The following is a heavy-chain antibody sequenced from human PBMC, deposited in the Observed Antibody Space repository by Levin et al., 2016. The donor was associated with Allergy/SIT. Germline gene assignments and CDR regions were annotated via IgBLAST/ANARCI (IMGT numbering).Heavy chain of an antibody. V-gene: IGHV1-69*13. CDR3: AGSGGPGIAGATRYFQH. CDR1: GGTFSSYA. Sequence: SVKVSCKASGGTFSSYAISWVRQAPGQGLEWMGGIIPIFGTANYAQKFQGRVTITADESTSTAYMELSSLRSEDTAVYYCAGSGGPGIAGATRYFQHWGQGTLVTVSS. J-gene: IGHJ1*01. CDR2: IIPIFGTA. D-gene: IGHD6-13*01.